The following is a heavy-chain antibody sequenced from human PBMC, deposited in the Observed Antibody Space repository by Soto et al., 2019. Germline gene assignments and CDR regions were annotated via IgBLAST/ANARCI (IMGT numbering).Heavy chain of an antibody. D-gene: IGHD6-6*01. J-gene: IGHJ6*03. CDR2: IIPILGIA. CDR1: GGTFSSYT. Sequence: GASVKVSCKASGGTFSSYTISWVRQAPRQGLEWMGRIIPILGIANYAQKFQGRVTITADKSTSTAYMELSSLRSEDTAVYYCARASSNYYYYYMDVWGKGTTVTVSS. V-gene: IGHV1-69*02. CDR3: ARASSNYYYYYMDV.